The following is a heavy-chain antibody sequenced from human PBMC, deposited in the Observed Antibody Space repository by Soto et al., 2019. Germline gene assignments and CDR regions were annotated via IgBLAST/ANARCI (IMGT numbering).Heavy chain of an antibody. Sequence: ASVKVSCKASGYTFTGYAMHWVRQAPGQRLEWMGWINAGNGNTGYAQKFQGRVTMTRNTSISTAYMELSSLRSEDTAVYYCARNLYGDNVDYRGQGTLVTVSS. CDR2: INAGNGNT. V-gene: IGHV1-3*01. J-gene: IGHJ4*02. D-gene: IGHD4-17*01. CDR1: GYTFTGYA. CDR3: ARNLYGDNVDY.